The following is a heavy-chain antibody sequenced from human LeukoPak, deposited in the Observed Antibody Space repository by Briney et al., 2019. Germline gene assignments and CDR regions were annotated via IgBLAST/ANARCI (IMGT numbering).Heavy chain of an antibody. V-gene: IGHV3-23*01. CDR3: AKNLIHLWCFDY. D-gene: IGHD5-18*01. J-gene: IGHJ4*01. Sequence: GGSLRLSCAASGFTFSNHVMGWVRQAPGKGLEWVSDVSGSGGNTYYADSVKGRFTISRDNSKNTLYLQMNSLRAEDTAVYYCAKNLIHLWCFDYWGHGTLVTVSS. CDR1: GFTFSNHV. CDR2: VSGSGGNT.